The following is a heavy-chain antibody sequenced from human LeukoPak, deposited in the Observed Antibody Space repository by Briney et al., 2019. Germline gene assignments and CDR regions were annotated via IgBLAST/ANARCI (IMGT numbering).Heavy chain of an antibody. D-gene: IGHD6-13*01. V-gene: IGHV3-48*04. J-gene: IGHJ5*02. CDR2: ISSSSSTI. Sequence: PGGSLRLSCAASGFTFSSYSMNWVRQAPGKGLEWVSYISSSSSTICYADSVKGRFTISRDNAKNSLYLQMNSLRAEDTAVYYCARDPSSSWYNWFDPWGQGTLVTVSS. CDR1: GFTFSSYS. CDR3: ARDPSSSWYNWFDP.